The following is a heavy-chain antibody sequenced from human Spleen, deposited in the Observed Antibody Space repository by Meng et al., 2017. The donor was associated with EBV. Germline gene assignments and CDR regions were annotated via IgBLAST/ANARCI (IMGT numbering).Heavy chain of an antibody. Sequence: LGACELMPFTSPSLARAVYGASVSGFDCISIRQSPEKGMDWIGESKQSRSTTYNPSLKSRVTITVDTYKEQFSLRLTSVTDADTAIYYCATGRIVARSPWSDPWGQGTLVTVSS. V-gene: IGHV4-34*01. CDR2: SKQSRST. D-gene: IGHD6-6*01. CDR3: ATGRIVARSPWSDP. J-gene: IGHJ5*02. CDR1: GASVSGFD.